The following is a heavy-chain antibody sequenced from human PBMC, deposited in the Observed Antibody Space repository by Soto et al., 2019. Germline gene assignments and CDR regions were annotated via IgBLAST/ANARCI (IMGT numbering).Heavy chain of an antibody. Sequence: GGSLRLSCAASGFTFSSYAMHWVRQAPGKGLEWVAVISYDGSNKYYADSVKGRFTISRDNSKNTLYLQMNSLRAEDTAVYYCARSRLGTTRPQYFDYWGQGTLVTVSS. CDR3: ARSRLGTTRPQYFDY. CDR2: ISYDGSNK. J-gene: IGHJ4*02. D-gene: IGHD1-7*01. CDR1: GFTFSSYA. V-gene: IGHV3-30-3*01.